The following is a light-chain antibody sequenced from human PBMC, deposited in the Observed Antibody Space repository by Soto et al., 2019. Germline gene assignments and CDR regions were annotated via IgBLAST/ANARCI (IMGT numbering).Light chain of an antibody. V-gene: IGLV2-14*03. CDR2: AVS. CDR3: ISYTDRQSYL. CDR1: SSDIGSYDH. J-gene: IGLJ1*01. Sequence: QYVLAQPASGSGSPGQSITISCSGTSSDIGSYDHVAWYQQFPGKSPKLIIYAVSDRPSGVSDRFSGSKSGISASLTISGLQTEDEADYYCISYTDRQSYLFGPGTKVTVL.